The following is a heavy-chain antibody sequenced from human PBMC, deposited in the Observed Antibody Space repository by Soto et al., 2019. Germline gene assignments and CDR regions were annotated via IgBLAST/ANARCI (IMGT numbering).Heavy chain of an antibody. CDR3: ARAIRGFSYVVDY. V-gene: IGHV3-48*02. J-gene: IGHJ4*02. CDR2: ISGSGATE. Sequence: GGSLRLSCAASGFTFSSHSINWVRQAPGKGLEWVSYISGSGATEYYADSVKGRFTISRDNARNSLYLQMSSLSDEDTAVYYCARAIRGFSYVVDYWGRGTLVTVSS. CDR1: GFTFSSHS. D-gene: IGHD5-18*01.